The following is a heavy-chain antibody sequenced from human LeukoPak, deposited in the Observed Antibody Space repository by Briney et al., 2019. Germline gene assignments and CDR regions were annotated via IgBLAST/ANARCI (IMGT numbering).Heavy chain of an antibody. CDR1: GFTFGDYA. J-gene: IGHJ4*01. CDR2: IRSKAYGGTI. D-gene: IGHD2-2*01. Sequence: GGSLRLSCTAFGFTFGDYAMTRVRQAPGKGLEWVSFIRSKAYGGTIEYAASVKGRFTISRDDSKTIAYLQMNSLKTEDTGVYFCARGNYQLPLSDNWGHGTLVTVSS. CDR3: ARGNYQLPLSDN. V-gene: IGHV3-49*04.